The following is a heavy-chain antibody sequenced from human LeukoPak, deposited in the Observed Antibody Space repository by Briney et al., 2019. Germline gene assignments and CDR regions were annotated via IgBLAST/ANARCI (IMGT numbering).Heavy chain of an antibody. CDR1: GFTFSSYG. D-gene: IGHD3-9*01. CDR3: ARDGDILTGYTYYYYYGMDV. Sequence: PGRSLRLSCAASGFTFSSYGMHWVRQAPGKGLEWVAVIWYDGSNKYYADSVKGRFTISRDNSKNTLYLQMNSLRAEDTAVYYCARDGDILTGYTYYYYYGMDVWGQGTTVTVSS. J-gene: IGHJ6*02. V-gene: IGHV3-33*01. CDR2: IWYDGSNK.